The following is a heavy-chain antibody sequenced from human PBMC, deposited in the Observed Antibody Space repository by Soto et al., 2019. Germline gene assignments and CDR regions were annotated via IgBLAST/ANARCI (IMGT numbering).Heavy chain of an antibody. CDR2: ISAYNGNT. CDR3: ARDLSSSWYGTDWFDP. Sequence: ASVKVSCKASGYTFTSYGISWVRQAPGQGLEWMGWISAYNGNTNYAQKLQGRVTMTTDTSTSTAYMELRSLRSDDTSVYYCARDLSSSWYGTDWFDPWGQGTLVTVSS. D-gene: IGHD6-13*01. CDR1: GYTFTSYG. J-gene: IGHJ5*02. V-gene: IGHV1-18*01.